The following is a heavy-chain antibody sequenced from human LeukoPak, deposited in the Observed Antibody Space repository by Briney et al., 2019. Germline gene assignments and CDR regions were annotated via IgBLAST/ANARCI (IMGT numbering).Heavy chain of an antibody. V-gene: IGHV4-34*01. D-gene: IGHD1-7*01. CDR2: INDSGRI. CDR3: ARRWNYGRNYYIDV. CDR1: GGSFSNYY. Sequence: SSETLSLTCAVYGGSFSNYYWSWIRQPPGKGLGWIGEINDSGRINYNPSLMSRVTISVDTSKNQFSLRLTSVTARDTAVYYCARRWNYGRNYYIDVWGKGATVSVSS. J-gene: IGHJ6*03.